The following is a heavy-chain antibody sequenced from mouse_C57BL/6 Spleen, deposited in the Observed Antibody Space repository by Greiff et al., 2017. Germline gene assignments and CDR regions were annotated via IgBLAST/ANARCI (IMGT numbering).Heavy chain of an antibody. CDR1: GYSITSGYY. J-gene: IGHJ1*03. Sequence: EESGPGLVKPSQSLSLTCSVTGYSITSGYYWNWIRQFPGNKLEWMGYISYDGSNNYNPSLKNRISITRDTSKNQFFLKLNSVTTEDTATYYCARDWATVVAQGFDVWGTGTTVTVSS. CDR3: ARDWATVVAQGFDV. D-gene: IGHD1-1*01. CDR2: ISYDGSN. V-gene: IGHV3-6*01.